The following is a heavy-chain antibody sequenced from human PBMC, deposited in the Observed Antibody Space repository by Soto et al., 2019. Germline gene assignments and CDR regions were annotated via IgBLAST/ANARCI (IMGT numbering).Heavy chain of an antibody. J-gene: IGHJ4*02. CDR2: ISYDGSNK. V-gene: IGHV3-30*18. CDR3: AKEYSSLYYFDY. D-gene: IGHD6-6*01. CDR1: GFTFSSYG. Sequence: LRLSCAASGFTFSSYGMHWVRQAPGKGLEWVAVISYDGSNKYYADSVKGRFTISRDNSKNTLYLQMNSLRAEDTAVYYCAKEYSSLYYFDYWGQGTLVTVSS.